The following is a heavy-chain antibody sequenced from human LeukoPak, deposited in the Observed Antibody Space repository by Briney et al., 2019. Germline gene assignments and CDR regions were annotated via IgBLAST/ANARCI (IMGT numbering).Heavy chain of an antibody. Sequence: GGSLRLSCAASGFTFSSYSMNWVRQAPGKGLEWVSSISSSSSYIYYADSVRGRITIARANAKNSLYLQMNSLRAEDTAVYYCARGLDIVVVPAASHFDYWGQGTLVTVSS. CDR3: ARGLDIVVVPAASHFDY. CDR2: ISSSSSYI. J-gene: IGHJ4*02. CDR1: GFTFSSYS. V-gene: IGHV3-21*01. D-gene: IGHD2-2*03.